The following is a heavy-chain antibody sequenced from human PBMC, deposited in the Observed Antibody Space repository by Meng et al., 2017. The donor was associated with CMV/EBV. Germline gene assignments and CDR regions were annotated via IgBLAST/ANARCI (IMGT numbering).Heavy chain of an antibody. CDR1: GFPLSTSGVG. V-gene: IGHV2-5*01. Sequence: SGPTLVKPPQTLTLTCTFSGFPLSTSGVGVGWIRQPPGKALEWLALLYWNDDKRYSPSLKSRLTITKDTSNNQVVLTVTNMDPVDTATYYCAHSLWDAFDIWGQGTMVTVSS. CDR2: LYWNDDK. D-gene: IGHD3-10*01. CDR3: AHSLWDAFDI. J-gene: IGHJ3*02.